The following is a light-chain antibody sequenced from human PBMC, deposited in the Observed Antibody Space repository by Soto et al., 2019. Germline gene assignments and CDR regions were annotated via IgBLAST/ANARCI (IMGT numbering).Light chain of an antibody. CDR2: GAF. V-gene: IGKV3-15*01. J-gene: IGKJ3*01. CDR1: QSVSSN. CDR3: QQYNNWPLT. Sequence: EIVMTQSPATLSVSPGERATLSCRASQSVSSNLAWYQQKPGQALRLLIYGAFTRATGIPARFSGSGSGTEFTLSISSLQSEDFAVYYCQQYNNWPLTFGPGTKVDIK.